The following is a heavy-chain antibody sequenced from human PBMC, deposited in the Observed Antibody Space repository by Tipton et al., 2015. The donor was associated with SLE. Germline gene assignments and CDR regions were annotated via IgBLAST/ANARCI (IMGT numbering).Heavy chain of an antibody. J-gene: IGHJ3*02. Sequence: TLSLICTVSGGSISTHYWSWIRQPPGKGLEWIGYIYYSGNTNYNPSLKSRVTMSVDTSKNQFSLRLSSVTAADTAVYYCARTPGIAAADNDAFDIWGQGTMVTVSS. V-gene: IGHV4-59*11. CDR1: GGSISTHY. CDR2: IYYSGNT. CDR3: ARTPGIAAADNDAFDI. D-gene: IGHD6-13*01.